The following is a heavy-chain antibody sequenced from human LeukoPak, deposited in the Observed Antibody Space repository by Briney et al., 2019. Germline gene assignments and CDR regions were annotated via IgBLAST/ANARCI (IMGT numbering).Heavy chain of an antibody. J-gene: IGHJ4*02. CDR2: INPNSGGT. CDR3: ARYSGSWANDY. CDR1: GYTFTGYY. D-gene: IGHD6-13*01. V-gene: IGHV1-2*02. Sequence: ASVKVPCKASGYTFTGYYMHWVRQAPGQGLEWMGWINPNSGGTNYAQKFQGRVTLTRDTSITTAYMELSRLRSDDTAVYYCARYSGSWANDYWGQGTLVTVSS.